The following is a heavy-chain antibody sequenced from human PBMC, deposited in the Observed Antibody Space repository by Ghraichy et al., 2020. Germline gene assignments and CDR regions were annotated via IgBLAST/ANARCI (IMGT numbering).Heavy chain of an antibody. V-gene: IGHV4-59*08. CDR1: GGSISSYY. CDR2: IYYSGST. J-gene: IGHJ3*02. D-gene: IGHD3-3*01. CDR3: ARHETSYDFWSGYGSPIDAFDI. Sequence: GSLRLSCTVSGGSISSYYWSWIRQPPGKGLEWIGYIYYSGSTNYNPSLKSRVTISVDTSKNQFSLKLSSVTAADTAVYYCARHETSYDFWSGYGSPIDAFDIWGQGTMVTVSS.